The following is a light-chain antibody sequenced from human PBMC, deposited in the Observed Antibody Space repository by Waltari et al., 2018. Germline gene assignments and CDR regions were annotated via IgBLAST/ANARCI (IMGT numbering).Light chain of an antibody. J-gene: IGKJ1*01. Sequence: VMTQSPDSRAVSLRERVTINCKSSQGILYSGNSKSYLDCDQHKPGPPRKMLIYWASVRESGVPDRFRGSGSGTDFTLTITSLQAEDVAVYYCQQYYALPRTFGQGTKVEI. CDR2: WAS. V-gene: IGKV4-1*01. CDR1: QGILYSGNSKSY. CDR3: QQYYALPRT.